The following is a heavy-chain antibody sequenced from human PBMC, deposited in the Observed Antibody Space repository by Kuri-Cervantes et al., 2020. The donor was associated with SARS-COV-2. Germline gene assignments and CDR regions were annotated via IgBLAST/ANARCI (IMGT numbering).Heavy chain of an antibody. D-gene: IGHD4-11*01. CDR1: GYTFTGYY. CDR2: INPNSGGT. Sequence: ASVKVSCKASGYTFTGYYMHWVRQAPGQGLEWMGWINPNSGGTNYAQKFQGRVTMTRDTSISTAYMELSRLRSDDTAVYYCASQGDYSPDVNPAHYAFDIWGQGTMVTVSS. V-gene: IGHV1-2*02. CDR3: ASQGDYSPDVNPAHYAFDI. J-gene: IGHJ3*02.